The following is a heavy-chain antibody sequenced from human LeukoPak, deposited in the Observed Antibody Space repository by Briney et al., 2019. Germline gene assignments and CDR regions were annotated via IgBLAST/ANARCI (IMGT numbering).Heavy chain of an antibody. Sequence: GASVKVSCKASGYIFTSYDINWVRQATGQGLEWMGWMNPNSGNTGYAQKFQGRVTITRDTSASTAYMELSSLRSEDMAVYYCARGVRGYSYGNYYYMDVWGKGTTVTVSS. J-gene: IGHJ6*03. CDR1: GYIFTSYD. CDR2: MNPNSGNT. CDR3: ARGVRGYSYGNYYYMDV. V-gene: IGHV1-8*01. D-gene: IGHD5-18*01.